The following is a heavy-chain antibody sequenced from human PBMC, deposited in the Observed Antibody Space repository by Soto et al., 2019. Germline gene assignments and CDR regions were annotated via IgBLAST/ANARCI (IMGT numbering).Heavy chain of an antibody. CDR3: ARTIFGVVNY. V-gene: IGHV4-39*01. CDR1: GGSISGSSYY. Sequence: PSETLSLTCTVSGGSISGSSYYWGWIRQPPGKGLEWIGSIYYSGSTYYNPSLKSRVTISVDTSKNQFSLKLSSVTAADTAVYYCARTIFGVVNYWGQGTLVTVSS. D-gene: IGHD3-3*01. CDR2: IYYSGST. J-gene: IGHJ4*02.